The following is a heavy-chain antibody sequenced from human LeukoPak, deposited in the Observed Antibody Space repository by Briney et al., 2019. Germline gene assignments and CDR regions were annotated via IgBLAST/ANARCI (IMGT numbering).Heavy chain of an antibody. CDR3: ASISRITIFGVVIKERYFDY. D-gene: IGHD3-3*01. Sequence: GGSLRLSCAASGFTFSTYSMHWVRQAPGKGLGWVANIKQDGSEKYYVDSVKGRFTISRDNAKNSLYLQMNSLRAEDTAVYYCASISRITIFGVVIKERYFDYWGQGTLVTVSS. CDR2: IKQDGSEK. V-gene: IGHV3-7*01. CDR1: GFTFSTYS. J-gene: IGHJ4*02.